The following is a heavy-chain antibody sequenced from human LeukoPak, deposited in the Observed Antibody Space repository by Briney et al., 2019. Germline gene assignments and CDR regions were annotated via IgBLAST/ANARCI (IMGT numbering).Heavy chain of an antibody. D-gene: IGHD3-10*01. CDR3: ARHRRSYYDL. J-gene: IGHJ2*01. V-gene: IGHV4-28*01. Sequence: SDTLSLTCAVSGYSISSSNWWGWIRQPPGKGLEWIGYIYYSGSTNYNPSLKSRVTISVDTSKNQFSLKLSSVTAADTAVYYCARHRRSYYDLWGRGTLVTVSS. CDR2: IYYSGST. CDR1: GYSISSSNW.